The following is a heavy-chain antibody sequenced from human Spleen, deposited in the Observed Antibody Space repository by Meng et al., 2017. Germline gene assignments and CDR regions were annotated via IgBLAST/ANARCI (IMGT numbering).Heavy chain of an antibody. J-gene: IGHJ4*02. V-gene: IGHV3-21*01. Sequence: GESLKISCAASGFTFSSYWMSWVRQAPGKGLEWVSSISSSSIYIYYADSVKGRFTISRDNAKNSLYLHMNSLTAEDTAVYYCARDYGGDSGGYWGQGTLVT. CDR1: GFTFSSYW. CDR2: ISSSSIYI. D-gene: IGHD4-23*01. CDR3: ARDYGGDSGGY.